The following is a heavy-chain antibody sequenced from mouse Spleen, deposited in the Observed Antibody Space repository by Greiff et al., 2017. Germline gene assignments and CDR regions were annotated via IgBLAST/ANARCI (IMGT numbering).Heavy chain of an antibody. J-gene: IGHJ4*01. Sequence: QVQLQQSGPGLVQPSQSLSITCTVSGFSLTSYGVHWVRQSPGKGLEWLGVIWSGGSTDYNAAFISRLSISKDNSKSQVFFKMNSLQANDTAIYYCARIYYRYDDGDAMDYWGQGTSVTVSS. CDR1: GFSLTSYG. CDR3: ARIYYRYDDGDAMDY. V-gene: IGHV2-2*02. CDR2: IWSGGST. D-gene: IGHD2-14*01.